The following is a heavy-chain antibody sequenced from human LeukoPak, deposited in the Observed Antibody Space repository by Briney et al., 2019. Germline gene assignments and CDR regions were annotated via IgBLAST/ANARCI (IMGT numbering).Heavy chain of an antibody. D-gene: IGHD3-3*01. CDR2: IIPIFGTA. CDR3: ASSMSGYSSDPPTDY. Sequence: GASVKVSCKASGGTFSSYAISWVRQAPGQGLEWMGGIIPIFGTANYAQKFQGRVTITADESTSTAYMELSSLRSEDTAVYYCASSMSGYSSDPPTDYWGQGTLVTVSS. V-gene: IGHV1-69*13. CDR1: GGTFSSYA. J-gene: IGHJ4*02.